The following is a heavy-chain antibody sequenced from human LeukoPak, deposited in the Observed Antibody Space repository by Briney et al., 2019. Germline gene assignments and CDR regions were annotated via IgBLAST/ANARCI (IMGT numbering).Heavy chain of an antibody. CDR3: ARGGGLDV. J-gene: IGHJ6*02. Sequence: GGSLRLSCAASGFTFSSSAMSWVRQAPGKGLEWVASINHNGNVNYYVDSVKGRFTISRDNAKNSLYLQMSNLRAEDTAVYFCARGGGLDVWGQGATVTVSS. V-gene: IGHV3-7*03. CDR2: INHNGNVN. CDR1: GFTFSSSA.